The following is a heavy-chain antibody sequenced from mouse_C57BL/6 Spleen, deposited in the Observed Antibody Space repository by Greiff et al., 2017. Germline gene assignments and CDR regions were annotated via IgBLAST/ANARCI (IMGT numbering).Heavy chain of an antibody. CDR2: IDPETGGT. CDR1: GYTFTDYE. J-gene: IGHJ3*01. V-gene: IGHV1-15*01. D-gene: IGHD1-1*01. Sequence: QVQLQQSGAELVRPGASVTLSCKASGYTFTDYEMHWVKQTPVHGLEWIGAIDPETGGTAYNQKFKGKAILTADKPSSTAYMELRSLTSEDSAVYYCTRSTVPPWFAYWGQGTLVTVSA. CDR3: TRSTVPPWFAY.